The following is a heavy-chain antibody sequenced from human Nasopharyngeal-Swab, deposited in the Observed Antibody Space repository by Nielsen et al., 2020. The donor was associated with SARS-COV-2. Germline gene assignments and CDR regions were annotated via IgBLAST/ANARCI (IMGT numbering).Heavy chain of an antibody. D-gene: IGHD5-18*01. CDR2: IKQDGSEK. Sequence: GESLKISCAASGFTFSSYWMSWVRQAPGKGLEWVANIKQDGSEKYYVDSVKGRFTISRDNAKNSLYLQMNSLRAEDTAVYYCARVSTAKGWIFDYWGQGTLVTVPS. CDR3: ARVSTAKGWIFDY. V-gene: IGHV3-7*05. J-gene: IGHJ4*02. CDR1: GFTFSSYW.